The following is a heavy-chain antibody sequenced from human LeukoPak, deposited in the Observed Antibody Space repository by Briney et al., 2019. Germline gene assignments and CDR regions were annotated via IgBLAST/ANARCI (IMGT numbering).Heavy chain of an antibody. Sequence: GGSLRLSCAGSGFIFNNYAMHWVRQPPGKGLEWVSGISWNSGSIDYADSVKGRFTISRDNAKNSLYLQMNSLRAEDTAVYYCAKDTSGPFWELRASAFDIWGQGTMVTVSS. CDR2: ISWNSGSI. D-gene: IGHD1-26*01. CDR3: AKDTSGPFWELRASAFDI. CDR1: GFIFNNYA. J-gene: IGHJ3*02. V-gene: IGHV3-9*01.